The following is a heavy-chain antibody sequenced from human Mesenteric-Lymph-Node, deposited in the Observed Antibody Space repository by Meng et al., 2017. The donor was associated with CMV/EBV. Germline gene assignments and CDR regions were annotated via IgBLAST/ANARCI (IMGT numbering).Heavy chain of an antibody. CDR2: INHRSNT. J-gene: IGHJ1*01. CDR1: GASYVCNY. D-gene: IGHD3-9*01. V-gene: IGHV4-34*01. CDR3: ARGFNYDILTGYSDL. Sequence: LLQPLYTRSCSFTLSGASYVCNYWNCIRTSPEQGPEWIGEINHRSNTTSNPSLTNRTITLIDTFTIQISLSISSVTPANTTVYYCARGFNYDILTGYSDLWGQGALVTVSS.